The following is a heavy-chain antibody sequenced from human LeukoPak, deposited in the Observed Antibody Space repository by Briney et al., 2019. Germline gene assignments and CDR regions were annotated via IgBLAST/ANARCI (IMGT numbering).Heavy chain of an antibody. D-gene: IGHD2-15*01. Sequence: ASVKVSCKASGYTFTGYYMHWVRQAPGQGLEWMGWINPNSGGTNYAQKFQGRVTMTRDTSISTAYMELSRLRSDDTAVYYCARESGTYCSGGSCCVDYWGQGTLVTVSP. V-gene: IGHV1-2*02. CDR2: INPNSGGT. J-gene: IGHJ4*02. CDR1: GYTFTGYY. CDR3: ARESGTYCSGGSCCVDY.